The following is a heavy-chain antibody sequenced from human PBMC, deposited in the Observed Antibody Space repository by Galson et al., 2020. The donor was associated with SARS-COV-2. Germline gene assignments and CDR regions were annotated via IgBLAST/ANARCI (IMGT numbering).Heavy chain of an antibody. V-gene: IGHV3-9*01. J-gene: IGHJ4*02. CDR2: ISWNSGSI. Sequence: GGSLRLSCAASGFTFDDYAMHWVRQAPGKGLEWVSGISWNSGSIGYADSVKGRFTISRDNAKNSLYLQMNSLRAEDTALYYCAKAFVDYSNYDGEYWGQGTLVTVSS. CDR1: GFTFDDYA. CDR3: AKAFVDYSNYDGEY. D-gene: IGHD4-4*01.